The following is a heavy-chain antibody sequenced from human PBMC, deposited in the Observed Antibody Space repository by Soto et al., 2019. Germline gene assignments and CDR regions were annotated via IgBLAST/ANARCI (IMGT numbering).Heavy chain of an antibody. CDR3: AKDPIVNVCSGGSCFGLGAFDI. D-gene: IGHD2-15*01. CDR1: GFTFSSYA. J-gene: IGHJ3*02. Sequence: GGSLRLSCAASGFTFSSYAMSWVRQAPGKGLEWVSAISGSGGSTYYADSVKGRFTISRDNSKNTLYLQMNSLRAEDTAVYYCAKDPIVNVCSGGSCFGLGAFDIWAQGTMVTVSS. V-gene: IGHV3-23*01. CDR2: ISGSGGST.